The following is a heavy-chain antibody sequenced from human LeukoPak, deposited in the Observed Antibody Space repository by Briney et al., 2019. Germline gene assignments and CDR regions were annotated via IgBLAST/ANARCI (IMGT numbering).Heavy chain of an antibody. CDR2: INTDGSST. J-gene: IGHJ6*03. V-gene: IGHV3-74*01. CDR1: GFTFSSYW. D-gene: IGHD3-3*01. CDR3: ARTHYDFWSGHYYMDV. Sequence: GGSLRLSCAASGFTFSSYWMHWVRQAPGKGLVWVSRINTDGSSTSYADSVKGRFTISRDNAKNTLYLQMNSLRAEDTAVYYCARTHYDFWSGHYYMDVWGKGTTVTVSS.